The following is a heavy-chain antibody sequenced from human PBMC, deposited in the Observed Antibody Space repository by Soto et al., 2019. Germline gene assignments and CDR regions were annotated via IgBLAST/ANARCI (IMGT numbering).Heavy chain of an antibody. CDR2: IYYSGST. Sequence: SETLSLTCTVSGGSISSGGYYWSWIRQHPGKGLEWIGYIYYSGSTYYNPSLKSRVTISVDTSKNQFSLKLSSVTAADTAVYYCARDYSGYDSRYYYGMDVWGQGTTVTVSS. J-gene: IGHJ6*02. V-gene: IGHV4-31*02. D-gene: IGHD5-12*01. CDR3: ARDYSGYDSRYYYGMDV. CDR1: GGSISSGGYY.